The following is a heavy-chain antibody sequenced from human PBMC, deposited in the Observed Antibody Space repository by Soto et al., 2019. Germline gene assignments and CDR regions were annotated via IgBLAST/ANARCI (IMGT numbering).Heavy chain of an antibody. CDR1: GFSFSSYA. J-gene: IGHJ4*02. Sequence: EVQLLQSGGGLVQPGMSLRISCVASGFSFSSYAMSWVRQAPGKGLEWVSSTSGSGGSAYYADSVKGRFTIARDNSKNTLHLEVSSLRAEDTAVYFCAKDGYCSGTSCFAGGELDYWGQGTLVTVSS. D-gene: IGHD2-2*03. CDR2: TSGSGGSA. CDR3: AKDGYCSGTSCFAGGELDY. V-gene: IGHV3-23*01.